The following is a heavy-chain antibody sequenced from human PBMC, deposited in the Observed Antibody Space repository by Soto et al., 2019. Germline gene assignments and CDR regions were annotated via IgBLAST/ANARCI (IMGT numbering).Heavy chain of an antibody. V-gene: IGHV3-72*01. Sequence: PGGSLRLSCAASGFTFSDHYMDWVRQAPGKGLEWVGRIRNKANNYATEYAASVKGRFIISRDDSKDSLYLQMNSLRSEDTAVYYCARGGTYYYDGNVYCYWGQGTLVTVSS. D-gene: IGHD3-22*01. CDR3: ARGGTYYYDGNVYCY. CDR2: IRNKANNYAT. CDR1: GFTFSDHY. J-gene: IGHJ4*02.